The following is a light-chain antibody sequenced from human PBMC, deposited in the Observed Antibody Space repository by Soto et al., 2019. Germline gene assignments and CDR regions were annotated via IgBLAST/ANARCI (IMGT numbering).Light chain of an antibody. CDR2: GNS. Sequence: QSVLTQPPSVSGAPGRRVTISCTGSSSNIGAGYDVHWYQQLPGTAPKLLIYGNSNRPSGVPDRFSGSKSGTSASLAITGLQAEDEAEYYCQSHDSSRSGHVVFGGGTKLTVL. J-gene: IGLJ2*01. V-gene: IGLV1-40*01. CDR3: QSHDSSRSGHVV. CDR1: SSNIGAGYD.